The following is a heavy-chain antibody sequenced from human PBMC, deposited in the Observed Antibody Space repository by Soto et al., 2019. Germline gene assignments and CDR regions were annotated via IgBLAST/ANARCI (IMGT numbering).Heavy chain of an antibody. CDR3: AKEKYSNYVAY. CDR1: GFTFSFFA. Sequence: GGSLRLSCAASGFTFSFFAMSWVRQAPGKGLEWVSGISGSGGSTYYADSVKGRFTTSRDNSKNTLYLQMNSLRAEDTAVYYCAKEKYSNYVAYWGQGTLVTVSS. V-gene: IGHV3-23*01. D-gene: IGHD4-4*01. J-gene: IGHJ4*02. CDR2: ISGSGGST.